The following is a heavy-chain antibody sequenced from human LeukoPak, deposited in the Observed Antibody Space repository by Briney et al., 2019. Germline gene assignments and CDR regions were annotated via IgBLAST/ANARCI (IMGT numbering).Heavy chain of an antibody. J-gene: IGHJ6*03. V-gene: IGHV4-34*01. CDR2: INHSGST. D-gene: IGHD3-3*01. Sequence: SETLSLTCAVYGGSFSGYYLSWIRQPRGKGLEWIGEINHSGSTNYNPSLKSRVTISVDTSKNQFSLKLSSVTAADTAVYYCARKGPKVTIFGVVNRKTYMDVWGKGTTVTVSS. CDR1: GGSFSGYY. CDR3: ARKGPKVTIFGVVNRKTYMDV.